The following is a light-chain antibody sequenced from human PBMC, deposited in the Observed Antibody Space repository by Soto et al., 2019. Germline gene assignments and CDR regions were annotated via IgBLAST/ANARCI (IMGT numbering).Light chain of an antibody. CDR1: QSVSSSY. J-gene: IGKJ5*01. CDR2: GAS. Sequence: EIVLTQSPGTLSLSPGERATLSCRASQSVSSSYLAWYQQKPGQAPRLLIYGASSRATGIPDRFSGSGSGADFNLTISELEAVDFSVYYCQQYGSSSITFGQGTRLEIK. CDR3: QQYGSSSIT. V-gene: IGKV3-20*01.